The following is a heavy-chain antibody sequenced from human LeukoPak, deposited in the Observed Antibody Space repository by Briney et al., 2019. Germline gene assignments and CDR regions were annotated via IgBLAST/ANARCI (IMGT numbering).Heavy chain of an antibody. J-gene: IGHJ6*03. CDR1: GFTFSSYW. D-gene: IGHD5-12*01. CDR2: IKQDGSEK. Sequence: GGSLRLSCAASGFTFSSYWMSWVRQAPGKGLEWVANIKQDGSEKYYVDSVKGRFTISRDNAKNSLYLQMNSLRAEDTAVYYCAREECGYGTYYYYYMDVWGKGTTVTVSS. V-gene: IGHV3-7*01. CDR3: AREECGYGTYYYYYMDV.